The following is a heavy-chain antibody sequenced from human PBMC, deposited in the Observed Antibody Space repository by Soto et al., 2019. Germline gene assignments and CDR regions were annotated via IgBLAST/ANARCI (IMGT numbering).Heavy chain of an antibody. D-gene: IGHD1-1*01. J-gene: IGHJ4*02. CDR3: AKETGNWNDGTSYYFDY. CDR1: GFTFADYA. V-gene: IGHV3-9*01. CDR2: ISWNSGNV. Sequence: EVHLEESGGGLVQPGRSLRLSCAASGFTFADYAMHWVRQAPGKGLEWVSVISWNSGNVGYADSVKGRFTISRDNAKNSLYLQMNSLRPEDTALYYCAKETGNWNDGTSYYFDYWGQGTLVTVSS.